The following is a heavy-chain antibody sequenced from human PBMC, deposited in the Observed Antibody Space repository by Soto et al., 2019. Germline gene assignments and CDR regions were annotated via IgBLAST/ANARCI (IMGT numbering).Heavy chain of an antibody. J-gene: IGHJ4*02. V-gene: IGHV4-34*01. Sequence: QVQLQQWGAGLLKPSETLSLTCAVYGGSFSGYYWSWIRQPPGKGLEWIGEINHSGSTNYNTSLKSRVTISVDTSKNQFSLKLSSVTAADTAVYYCARTKVVPAALGIDYWGQGTLVTVSS. CDR3: ARTKVVPAALGIDY. D-gene: IGHD2-2*01. CDR2: INHSGST. CDR1: GGSFSGYY.